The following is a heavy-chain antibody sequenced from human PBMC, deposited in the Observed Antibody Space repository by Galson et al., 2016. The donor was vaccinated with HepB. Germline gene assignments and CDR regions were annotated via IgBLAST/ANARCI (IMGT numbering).Heavy chain of an antibody. CDR1: GYTFTSYG. CDR3: VKERGYCSGGACYYPTNGIDG. V-gene: IGHV1-18*01. CDR2: ISAYNGNT. J-gene: IGHJ6*02. Sequence: SVKVSCKASGYTFTSYGLSWVRQAPGQGLEWMGWISAYNGNTNYAQMLQGRVTMTTDTSTNTAHKELRSLRYDDTALYYYVKERGYCSGGACYYPTNGIDGWGQGTTVTVSS. D-gene: IGHD2-15*01.